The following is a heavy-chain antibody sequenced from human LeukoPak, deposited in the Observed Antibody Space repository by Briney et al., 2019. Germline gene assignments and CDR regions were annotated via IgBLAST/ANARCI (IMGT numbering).Heavy chain of an antibody. Sequence: PGGSLRPSCAASGFTVSGNYMSWVRQAPGKGLQWVSTIYKEGNTFYADSVRGRFTLSRDNSKNTLYLQMNSLRAEDTAIYYCARESVTSGWYLYWGQGTLVTVSS. CDR1: GFTVSGNY. J-gene: IGHJ4*02. V-gene: IGHV3-53*01. D-gene: IGHD6-19*01. CDR2: IYKEGNT. CDR3: ARESVTSGWYLY.